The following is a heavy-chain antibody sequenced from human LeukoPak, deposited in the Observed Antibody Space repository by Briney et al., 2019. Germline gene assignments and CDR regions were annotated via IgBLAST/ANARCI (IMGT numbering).Heavy chain of an antibody. CDR3: AKDLSGSLVGATIDY. D-gene: IGHD1-26*01. V-gene: IGHV3-23*01. J-gene: IGHJ4*02. CDR2: ISGSGGST. Sequence: PGGCLRLSCAASGFTFSSYAMSWVRRAPGKGLEWVSAISGSGGSTYYADSVKGRFTISRDNSKNTLYLQMNSLRAEDTAVYYCAKDLSGSLVGATIDYWGQGTLVTVSS. CDR1: GFTFSSYA.